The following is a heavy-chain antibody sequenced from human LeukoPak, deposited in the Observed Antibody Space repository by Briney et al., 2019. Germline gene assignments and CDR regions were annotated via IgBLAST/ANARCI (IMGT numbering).Heavy chain of an antibody. CDR1: GFTFRTYW. CDR3: AREVGICSGGSCYFRFDF. Sequence: GGSLRLSCAASGFTFRTYWMNWVRQAPGKGLEWVANIKQDGSEKYYVDSVKGRFTISRDNAKNSLYLQMDSLRAEDTAVYYCAREVGICSGGSCYFRFDFWGQGTLVTVSS. V-gene: IGHV3-7*01. CDR2: IKQDGSEK. D-gene: IGHD2-15*01. J-gene: IGHJ4*02.